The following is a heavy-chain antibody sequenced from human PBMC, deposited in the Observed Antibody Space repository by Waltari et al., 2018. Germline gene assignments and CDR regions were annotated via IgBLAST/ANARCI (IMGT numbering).Heavy chain of an antibody. CDR2: IKQGGSVK. CDR1: GFTFSTFW. D-gene: IGHD1-7*01. CDR3: TRGGNSLWDY. V-gene: IGHV3-7*01. J-gene: IGHJ4*02. Sequence: EVQLVESGGGLVKLGGSLRLSSAASGFTFSTFWLHWVPQAPGKGLEWVANIKQGGSVKIYVDSVKGRFTISGDNAKNSLYLQINSLRAEDTAVYYCTRGGNSLWDYWGQGTLVTVSS.